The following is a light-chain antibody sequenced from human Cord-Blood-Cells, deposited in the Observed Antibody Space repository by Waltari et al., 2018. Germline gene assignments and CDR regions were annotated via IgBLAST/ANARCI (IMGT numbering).Light chain of an antibody. CDR1: QSVSSN. CDR2: GAS. CDR3: QQYNNWPIT. J-gene: IGKJ5*01. V-gene: IGKV3-15*01. Sequence: EIVMTQSPATLSVSPGERATLSGRASQSVSSNLAWYQQKPGQAPRLRIYGASTRATGIPARFSGSGSGTEFTLTISSLQSEDFAVYYCQQYNNWPITFGQGTRLEIK.